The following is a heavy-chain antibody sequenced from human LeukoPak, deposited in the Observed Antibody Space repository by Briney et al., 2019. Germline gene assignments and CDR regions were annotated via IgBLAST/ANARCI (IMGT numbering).Heavy chain of an antibody. V-gene: IGHV3-66*01. CDR1: GFTFNSYC. J-gene: IGHJ6*02. Sequence: SGGSLRLSCATSGFTFNSYCMSWVRQAPGKGLEWVSVIYSGGSTYYADSVKGRFTISRDNSKNTLYLQMNSLRAEDTAVYYCARDSITMVRGVIVYYYYYGMDVWGQGTTVTVSS. D-gene: IGHD3-10*01. CDR2: IYSGGST. CDR3: ARDSITMVRGVIVYYYYYGMDV.